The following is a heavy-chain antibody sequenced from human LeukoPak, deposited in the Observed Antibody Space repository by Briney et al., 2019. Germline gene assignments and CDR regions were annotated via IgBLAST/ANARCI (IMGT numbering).Heavy chain of an antibody. CDR1: GFIFSSYE. D-gene: IGHD1-26*01. J-gene: IGHJ4*02. Sequence: GGSLRLSCAASGFIFSSYEMNWVRQAPGKGLEWISYISSSGSLIYYADSVKGRFTISRDNAKNSLYLQMNSLRAEDTAVYYCAREEYSGSYYFDYWGQGTLVTVSS. CDR3: AREEYSGSYYFDY. V-gene: IGHV3-48*03. CDR2: ISSSGSLI.